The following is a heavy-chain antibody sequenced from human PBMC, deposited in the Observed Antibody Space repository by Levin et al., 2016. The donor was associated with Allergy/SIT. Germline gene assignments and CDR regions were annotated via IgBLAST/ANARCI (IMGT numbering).Heavy chain of an antibody. D-gene: IGHD1-26*01. CDR3: ARSRYNGSPPGGD. CDR2: IFYSGST. Sequence: SETLSLTCTVSGGSVSSGTHYWSWIRQPPGKGLEWIGYIFYSGSTNFNRSLRSRVNMSVDTSKNQFSLRLSSVTAADTAIYYCARSRYNGSPPGGDWGQGILVTVSS. V-gene: IGHV4-61*01. CDR1: GGSVSSGTHY. J-gene: IGHJ4*02.